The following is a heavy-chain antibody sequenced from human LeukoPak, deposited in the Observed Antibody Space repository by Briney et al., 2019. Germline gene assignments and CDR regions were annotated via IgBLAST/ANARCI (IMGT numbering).Heavy chain of an antibody. CDR2: IYSGGST. D-gene: IGHD4/OR15-4a*01. CDR1: GFTVSSDS. Sequence: GGSLRLSCTVSGFTVSSDSMSWVRQAPGKGLEWVSFIYSGGSTHYSDSVRGRFTISGDNSKNTLYLQMNSLRAEDTAVYYCARRAGAYSHPYDYWGQGTLVTVSS. V-gene: IGHV3-53*01. CDR3: ARRAGAYSHPYDY. J-gene: IGHJ4*02.